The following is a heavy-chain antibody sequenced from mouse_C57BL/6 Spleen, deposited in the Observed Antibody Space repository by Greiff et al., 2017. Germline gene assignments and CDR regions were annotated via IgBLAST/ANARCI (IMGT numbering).Heavy chain of an antibody. J-gene: IGHJ4*01. D-gene: IGHD2-4*01. CDR1: GYTFTSYW. CDR2: IDPSDSYT. CDR3: AKPGNYYDYAMDD. V-gene: IGHV1-50*01. Sequence: QVQLQQPGAELVKPGASVKLSCKASGYTFTSYWMQWVKQRPGQGLEWIGEIDPSDSYTNYNQKFKGKATLTVDTSSSTAYMQLSSLTSEDSAVYYCAKPGNYYDYAMDDWGQGTSVTVSS.